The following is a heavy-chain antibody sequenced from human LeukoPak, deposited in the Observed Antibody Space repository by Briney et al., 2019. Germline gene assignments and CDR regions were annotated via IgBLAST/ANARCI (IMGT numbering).Heavy chain of an antibody. CDR2: IIPIFGTA. D-gene: IGHD3-3*01. J-gene: IGHJ6*03. CDR3: ARDLHDFWSGYSYYMDV. CDR1: GGTFSSYA. V-gene: IGHV1-69*05. Sequence: ASVKVSCKASGGTFSSYAISWVRQAPGQGLEWMGGIIPIFGTANYAQKFQGRVTITTDESTSTAYMELSSLRSEDTAVYYCARDLHDFWSGYSYYMDVWGKGTTVTVSS.